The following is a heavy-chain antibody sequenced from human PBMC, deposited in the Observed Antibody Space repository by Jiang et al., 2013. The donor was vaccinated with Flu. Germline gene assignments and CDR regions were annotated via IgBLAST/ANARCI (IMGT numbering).Heavy chain of an antibody. J-gene: IGHJ3*02. CDR3: ARRFLETAGGPGAFDI. D-gene: IGHD2-21*02. V-gene: IGHV4-59*08. Sequence: GSGLVKPSETLSLTCTVSGGSISSYYWSWIRQPPGKGLEWIGYIYYSGSTNYNPSLKSRVTISVDTSKNQFSLKLSSVTAADTAVYYCARRFLETAGGPGAFDIWGQGTMVTVSS. CDR2: IYYSGST. CDR1: GGSISSYY.